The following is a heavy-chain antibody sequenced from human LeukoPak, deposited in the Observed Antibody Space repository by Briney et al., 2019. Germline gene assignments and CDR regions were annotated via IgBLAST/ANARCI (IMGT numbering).Heavy chain of an antibody. CDR1: GGSISSGGYY. CDR3: AKDRSSTPYAFDI. Sequence: SETLSLTCTVSGGSISSGGYYWSWIRQHPGKGLEWIGYIYYSGSTYYNPSLKSRVTISVDTSKNQFSLKLSSVTAADTAVYYCAKDRSSTPYAFDIWGQGTMVTVSS. J-gene: IGHJ3*02. V-gene: IGHV4-31*03. D-gene: IGHD6-6*01. CDR2: IYYSGST.